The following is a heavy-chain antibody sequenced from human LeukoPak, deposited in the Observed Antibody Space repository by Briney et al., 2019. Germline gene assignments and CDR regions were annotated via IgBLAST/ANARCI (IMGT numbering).Heavy chain of an antibody. V-gene: IGHV4-34*01. CDR2: INHSGST. J-gene: IGHJ5*02. CDR3: ARGSRGGYSYGLNWFDP. Sequence: ETLSLTCAVYGGSFSGYYWSWIRQPPGKGLEWIGEINHSGSTNYNPSLKSRVTISVDTSKNQFSLKLSSVTAADTAVYYCARGSRGGYSYGLNWFDPWGQGTLVTVSS. D-gene: IGHD5-18*01. CDR1: GGSFSGYY.